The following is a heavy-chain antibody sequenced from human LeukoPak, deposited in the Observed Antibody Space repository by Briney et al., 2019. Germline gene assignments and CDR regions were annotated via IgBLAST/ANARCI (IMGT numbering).Heavy chain of an antibody. V-gene: IGHV3-30-3*01. Sequence: GGSLRLSCAASGFTFSSYAMHWVRQAPGKGLEWVTVISYDGSNKYYADSVKGRFTISRDNSKNTLYLQMNSLRAEDTAVYYCARDPGAALYFDYWGQGTLVTVSS. J-gene: IGHJ4*02. CDR2: ISYDGSNK. CDR1: GFTFSSYA. CDR3: ARDPGAALYFDY. D-gene: IGHD6-19*01.